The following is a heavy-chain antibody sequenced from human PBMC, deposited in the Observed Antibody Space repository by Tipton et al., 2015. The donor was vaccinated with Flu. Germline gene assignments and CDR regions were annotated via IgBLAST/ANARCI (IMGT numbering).Heavy chain of an antibody. CDR2: ISYDGINK. CDR1: GFTFTSYT. CDR3: AKDGWDTSGWYPFDY. D-gene: IGHD6-19*01. J-gene: IGHJ4*02. V-gene: IGHV3-30-3*01. Sequence: QLVQSGGGVVQPGRSLRLSCAASGFTFTSYTMHWVRQAPGRGLEWVAMISYDGINKYYADSVKGRFTISRDNSKNALYLAINSLRTEDTAVYYCAKDGWDTSGWYPFDYWGQGTLVTVSS.